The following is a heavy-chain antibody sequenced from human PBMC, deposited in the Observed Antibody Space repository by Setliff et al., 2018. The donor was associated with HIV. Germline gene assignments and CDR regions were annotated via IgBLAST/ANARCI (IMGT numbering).Heavy chain of an antibody. Sequence: PSVKVSCKASEYTFTLIHWVRQAPGQRLEWMGWINTGSGITKSSQRFQGRVTITRDTSASTAYMELSSLRSEDTAVYYCARLSTWDPYDIFDIWGQGTMVTVSS. CDR3: ARLSTWDPYDIFDI. CDR2: INTGSGIT. J-gene: IGHJ3*02. CDR1: EYTFTL. V-gene: IGHV1-3*04. D-gene: IGHD3-22*01.